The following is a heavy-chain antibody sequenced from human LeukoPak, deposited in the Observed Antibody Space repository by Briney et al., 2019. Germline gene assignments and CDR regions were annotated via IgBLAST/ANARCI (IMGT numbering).Heavy chain of an antibody. D-gene: IGHD3-9*01. Sequence: GGSLRLSCAASGFTFTSYAFRWVRQAPGKGLEWAAFISYNGIKKYKSDSMEGRFTISRDNSENTLYLQMNSLKPEDTAVYYCARDPHDILRWAHAFDIWGQGTMVTVSS. CDR2: ISYNGIKK. CDR3: ARDPHDILRWAHAFDI. J-gene: IGHJ3*02. V-gene: IGHV3-30*04. CDR1: GFTFTSYA.